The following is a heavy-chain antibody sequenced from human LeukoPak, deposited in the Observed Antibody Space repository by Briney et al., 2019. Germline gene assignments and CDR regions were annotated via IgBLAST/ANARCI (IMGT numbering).Heavy chain of an antibody. Sequence: PGGSLRLSCAASGFTVSSNCMSWVRQAPGKGLEWVSVIYSGGSTYYADSVKGRFTISRDNAKNSLYLQMNSLRAEDTAVYYCAGQLRFLEWPFDYWGQGTLVTVSS. CDR1: GFTVSSNC. V-gene: IGHV3-66*04. D-gene: IGHD3-3*01. CDR3: AGQLRFLEWPFDY. J-gene: IGHJ4*02. CDR2: IYSGGST.